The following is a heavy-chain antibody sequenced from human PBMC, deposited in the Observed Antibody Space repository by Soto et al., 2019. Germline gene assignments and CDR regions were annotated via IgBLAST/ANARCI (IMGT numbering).Heavy chain of an antibody. V-gene: IGHV4-59*08. CDR2: IYYSGST. Sequence: PSETLSLTCTVSGGSISSYYWSWIRQPPGKGLEWIGYIYYSGSTNYNPSLKSRVTISVDTSKNQFSLKLSSVTAADTAVYYCARRVDYVWGSYRYSPYFDHWGQGTLVTVSS. D-gene: IGHD3-16*02. J-gene: IGHJ4*02. CDR3: ARRVDYVWGSYRYSPYFDH. CDR1: GGSISSYY.